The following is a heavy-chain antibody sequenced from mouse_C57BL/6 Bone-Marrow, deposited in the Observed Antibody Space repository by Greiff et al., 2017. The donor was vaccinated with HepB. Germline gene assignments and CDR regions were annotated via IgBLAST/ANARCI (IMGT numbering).Heavy chain of an antibody. CDR3: AKGPYYSNYEGFAY. Sequence: QVQLQQSGAELVRPGSSVKLSCKASGYTFTSYWMHWVKQRPIQGLEWIGNIDPSDSETHYNQKFKDKATLTVDKSSSTAYMQLSSLTSEDSAVYYCAKGPYYSNYEGFAYWGQGTLVTVSA. D-gene: IGHD2-5*01. CDR2: IDPSDSET. CDR1: GYTFTSYW. J-gene: IGHJ3*01. V-gene: IGHV1-52*01.